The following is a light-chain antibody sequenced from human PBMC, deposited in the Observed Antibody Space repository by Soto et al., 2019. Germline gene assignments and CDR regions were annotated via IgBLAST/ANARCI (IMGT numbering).Light chain of an antibody. CDR3: SSYTSSSTYV. CDR1: GSDVGGYDY. J-gene: IGLJ1*01. V-gene: IGLV2-14*01. CDR2: EVT. Sequence: LTQPASVSGSPGQSITISCTGTGSDVGGYDYVSWYQHHPGKAPKVMIYEVTNRPSGVSNRFSGSKSGNTASLTISGLLAEDEADYYCSSYTSSSTYVFGTGTKVTV.